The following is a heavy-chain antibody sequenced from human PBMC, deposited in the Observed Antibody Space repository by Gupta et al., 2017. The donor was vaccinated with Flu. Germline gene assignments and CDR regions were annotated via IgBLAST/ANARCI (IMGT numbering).Heavy chain of an antibody. J-gene: IGHJ3*02. CDR3: AGDQRSCSGGSCYSTPYAFDI. D-gene: IGHD2-15*01. Sequence: GKGLEWIGYTYYSGSTYYNPSLKSRVTISVDTSKNQFSLKLCSVTAADTAVYACAGDQRSCSGGSCYSTPYAFDIWGQGTMVTVSS. V-gene: IGHV4-31*02. CDR2: TYYSGST.